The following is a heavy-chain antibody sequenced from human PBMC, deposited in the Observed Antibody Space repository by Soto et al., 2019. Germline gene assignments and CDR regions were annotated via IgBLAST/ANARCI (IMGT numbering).Heavy chain of an antibody. CDR1: GFSLSTSGVG. J-gene: IGHJ4*02. V-gene: IGHV2-5*02. D-gene: IGHD2-2*01. CDR3: AHTYCTSASCYPPIFDF. Sequence: QITLKESGPTLVKPTQTLTLTCTFSGFSLSTSGVGVGWIRQPPGKALEWLALIYWDDDKRYSPSLKSRLTINKDTSKNQVVITVTNMDPMDTATYYCAHTYCTSASCYPPIFDFWGQGTLVTVSS. CDR2: IYWDDDK.